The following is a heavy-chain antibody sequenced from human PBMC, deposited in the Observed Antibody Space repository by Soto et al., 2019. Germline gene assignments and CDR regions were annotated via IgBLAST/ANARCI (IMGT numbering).Heavy chain of an antibody. J-gene: IGHJ6*02. CDR2: IYYSGST. CDR3: ARAAAGVYYYYGMDV. CDR1: GGSISSGGYY. V-gene: IGHV4-31*03. Sequence: PXGTLSLTCTVSGGSISSGGYYWSWIRQHPGKGLEWIGYIYYSGSTYYNPSLKSRVTISVDTSKNQFSLKLSSVTAADTAVYYCARAAAGVYYYYGMDVWGQGTTVTVPS. D-gene: IGHD6-13*01.